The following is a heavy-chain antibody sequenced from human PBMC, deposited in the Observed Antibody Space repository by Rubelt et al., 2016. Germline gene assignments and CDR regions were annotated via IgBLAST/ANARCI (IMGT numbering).Heavy chain of an antibody. CDR2: IYWADDK. J-gene: IGHJ4*02. CDR1: GFSLSTSGEG. D-gene: IGHD6-19*01. Sequence: QITLEESGPALVKPTQALALTCTFSGFSLSTSGEGVGWIRQPPGQALEWLAVIYWADDKRYSPSLKSRLTVTQDTSRKQVVLTVTNMVPMETATYYCAHRVLESTRWYGTHYDYWGRGTPVTVSS. CDR3: AHRVLESTRWYGTHYDY. V-gene: IGHV2-5*02.